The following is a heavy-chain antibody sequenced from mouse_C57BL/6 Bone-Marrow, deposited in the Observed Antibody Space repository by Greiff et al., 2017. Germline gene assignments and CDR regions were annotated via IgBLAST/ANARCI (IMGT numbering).Heavy chain of an antibody. V-gene: IGHV1-26*01. CDR3: ARWDYGSSYGYYFDY. Sequence: EVQLMESGPELVKPGASVKISCKASGYTFTDYYMNWVKQSHGKSLEWIGDINPNNGGTSYNQKFKGKATLTVDKSSSTAYMELRSLTSEDSAVYYCARWDYGSSYGYYFDYWGQGTTLTVSS. D-gene: IGHD1-1*01. J-gene: IGHJ2*01. CDR2: INPNNGGT. CDR1: GYTFTDYY.